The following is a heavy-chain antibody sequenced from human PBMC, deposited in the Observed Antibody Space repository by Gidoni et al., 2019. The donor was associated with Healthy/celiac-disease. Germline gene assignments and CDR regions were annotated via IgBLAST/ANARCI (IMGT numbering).Heavy chain of an antibody. CDR1: GFTFDDYA. CDR2: ISWNSGSI. J-gene: IGHJ4*02. V-gene: IGHV3-9*01. D-gene: IGHD6-19*01. CDR3: AKDRSSGSSGCDY. Sequence: AASGFTFDDYAMHWVRQAPGKGLEWVSGISWNSGSIGYADSVKGRFTISRDNAKNSLYLQMNSLRAEDTALYYCAKDRSSGSSGCDYWGQGTLVTVSS.